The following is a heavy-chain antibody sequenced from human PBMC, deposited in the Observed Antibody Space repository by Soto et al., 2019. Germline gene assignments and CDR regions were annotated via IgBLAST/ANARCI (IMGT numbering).Heavy chain of an antibody. CDR3: ARGVAMVSNGMDV. CDR2: INPNTGST. Sequence: GASVKVSCKASGYTFTSFDINWVRQATGQGLEWMGIINPNTGSTSYAQKFQGRITMTRDTSTSTVYMELSSLRSEDTAVYYCARGVAMVSNGMDVWGKGTTVTVSS. J-gene: IGHJ6*04. CDR1: GYTFTSFD. D-gene: IGHD5-18*01. V-gene: IGHV1-46*01.